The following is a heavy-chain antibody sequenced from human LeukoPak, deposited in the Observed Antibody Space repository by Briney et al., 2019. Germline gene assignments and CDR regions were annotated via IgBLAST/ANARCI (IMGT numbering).Heavy chain of an antibody. V-gene: IGHV3-74*01. CDR3: ARVRKYSGYHSWYFDL. D-gene: IGHD5-12*01. Sequence: GGSLRLSCPASGLTFSSFWMHWVRQAPGKGLVWVSRISPDGSSTTYADSVKGRFTISRDNAKDTLYLQMNSLRAGDTAVYYCARVRKYSGYHSWYFDLWGRGTLVTVSS. CDR1: GLTFSSFW. J-gene: IGHJ2*01. CDR2: ISPDGSST.